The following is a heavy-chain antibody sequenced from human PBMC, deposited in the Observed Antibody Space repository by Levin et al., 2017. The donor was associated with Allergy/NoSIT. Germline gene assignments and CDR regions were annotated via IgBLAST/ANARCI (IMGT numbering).Heavy chain of an antibody. J-gene: IGHJ3*02. CDR1: GFTFSSYA. CDR2: ISYDGSNK. CDR3: ARGPGLKYCSGGSCPPRDAFDI. D-gene: IGHD2-15*01. Sequence: GGSLRLSCAASGFTFSSYAMHWVRQAPGKGLEWVAVISYDGSNKYYADSVKGRFTISRDNSKNTLYLQMNSLRAEDTAVYYCARGPGLKYCSGGSCPPRDAFDIWGQGTMVTVSS. V-gene: IGHV3-30-3*01.